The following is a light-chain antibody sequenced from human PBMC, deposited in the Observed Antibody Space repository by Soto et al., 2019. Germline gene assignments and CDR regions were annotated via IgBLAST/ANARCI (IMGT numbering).Light chain of an antibody. J-gene: IGKJ1*01. Sequence: ETVLTQSPGTLSLSPGERATLSCRASQTIRSNYLAWYRQTPGQAPRLLIYGASNRATGIADRFSGSGSGTDVNLIISRLEPEDFALYYCQQYAGSPWTFGQGTKVEIK. CDR3: QQYAGSPWT. CDR1: QTIRSNY. V-gene: IGKV3-20*01. CDR2: GAS.